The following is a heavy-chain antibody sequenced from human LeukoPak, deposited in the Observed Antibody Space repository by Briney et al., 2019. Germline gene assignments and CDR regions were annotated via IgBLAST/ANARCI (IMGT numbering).Heavy chain of an antibody. D-gene: IGHD3-3*01. Sequence: ASVKVSCKASGYTFTGYYMHWVRQAPGQGLEWMGWINPNSGGTNYALKFQGRVTMTRDTSISTAYMELSRLRSDDTAVYYCARDTGTYYDFWSGYYVFWGQGTLVTVSS. J-gene: IGHJ4*02. CDR2: INPNSGGT. CDR1: GYTFTGYY. V-gene: IGHV1-2*02. CDR3: ARDTGTYYDFWSGYYVF.